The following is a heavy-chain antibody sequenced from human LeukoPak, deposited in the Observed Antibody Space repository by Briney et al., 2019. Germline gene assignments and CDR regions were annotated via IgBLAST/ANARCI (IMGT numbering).Heavy chain of an antibody. CDR1: LFTFSSYA. CDR2: ISYDGSNK. CDR3: ARVARGGIVVVPAAMHY. D-gene: IGHD2-2*01. J-gene: IGHJ4*02. Sequence: GGSLRLSCAASLFTFSSYAMHWVRQAPGKGLEWVAVISYDGSNKYYADSVKGRFTISRDNSKNTLYLQMNSLRAEDTAVYYCARVARGGIVVVPAAMHYWGQGTLVTVSS. V-gene: IGHV3-30*04.